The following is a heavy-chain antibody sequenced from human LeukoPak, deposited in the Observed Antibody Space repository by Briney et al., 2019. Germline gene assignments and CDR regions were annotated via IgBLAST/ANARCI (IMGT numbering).Heavy chain of an antibody. Sequence: ASVKVSCKASGYTFNGYYMHWVRQAPGQGLEWMGWINPNSGGTNYAQKFQGRVTMTRDTSISTAYMELSRLRSDDTAVYYCARGSSYDFWSGYHTLPDYWGQGTLVTVSS. CDR1: GYTFNGYY. V-gene: IGHV1-2*02. CDR3: ARGSSYDFWSGYHTLPDY. J-gene: IGHJ4*02. D-gene: IGHD3-3*01. CDR2: INPNSGGT.